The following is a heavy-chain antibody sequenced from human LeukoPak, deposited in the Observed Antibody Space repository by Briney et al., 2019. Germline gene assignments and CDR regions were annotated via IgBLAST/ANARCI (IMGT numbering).Heavy chain of an antibody. Sequence: SVKVSCKASGGTFSSYSITWLRQAPGQGLEWMGGIIPIFGIANYAQKFQGRVTIIADKSTSTAYMELSSLRSEDTAVYYCARGSGHDGSGYLVDYWGQGTLVTVSS. D-gene: IGHD3-22*01. J-gene: IGHJ4*02. CDR2: IIPIFGIA. CDR1: GGTFSSYS. CDR3: ARGSGHDGSGYLVDY. V-gene: IGHV1-69*10.